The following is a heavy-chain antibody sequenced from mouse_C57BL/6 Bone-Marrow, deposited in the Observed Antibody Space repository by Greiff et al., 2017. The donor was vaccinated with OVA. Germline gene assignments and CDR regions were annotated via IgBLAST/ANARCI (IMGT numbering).Heavy chain of an antibody. D-gene: IGHD1-1*01. CDR1: GFNIKDDY. V-gene: IGHV14-4*01. CDR2: IDPENGDT. Sequence: VQLQQSGAELVRPGASVKLSCTASGFNIKDDYMHWVKQRPEQGLEWIGWIDPENGDTDYASKFQGKATITADTSSNTAYLQLSSLTSEDTAVYYCTTPITTVVDWYFDVWGTGTTVTVSS. J-gene: IGHJ1*03. CDR3: TTPITTVVDWYFDV.